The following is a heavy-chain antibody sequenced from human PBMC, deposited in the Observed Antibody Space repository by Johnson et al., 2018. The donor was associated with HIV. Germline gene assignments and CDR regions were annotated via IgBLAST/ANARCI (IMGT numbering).Heavy chain of an antibody. D-gene: IGHD6-13*01. CDR3: AKDCSISSWSPGCPFDI. CDR1: GFTFSSYW. J-gene: IGHJ3*02. V-gene: IGHV3-74*01. CDR2: INSDGSST. Sequence: VQLVESGGGLVQPGGSLRLSCAASGFTFSSYWMHWVRQAPGKGLVWVSRINSDGSSTSYADSVKGRFTISRDNAKNSLYLQMNSLRAEDTALYYCAKDCSISSWSPGCPFDIWGQGTMVTVSS.